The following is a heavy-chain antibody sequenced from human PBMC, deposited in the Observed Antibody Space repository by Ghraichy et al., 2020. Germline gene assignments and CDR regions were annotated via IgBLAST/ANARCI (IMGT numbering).Heavy chain of an antibody. V-gene: IGHV3-23*01. CDR2: ISSGGGT. J-gene: IGHJ4*02. CDR1: GFTFTTYA. CDR3: AKVLLFCSGGNCYRNFDY. D-gene: IGHD2-15*01. Sequence: GESLNISCAASGFTFTTYAMSWVRQAPGKGLDWVSLISSGGGTYYADSVKGRFTISRDNSKNTLSLQMNSLRAEDMAVYYCAKVLLFCSGGNCYRNFDYWGRGTLVTVSS.